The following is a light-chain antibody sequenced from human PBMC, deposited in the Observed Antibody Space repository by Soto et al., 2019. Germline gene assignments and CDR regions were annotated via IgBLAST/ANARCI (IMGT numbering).Light chain of an antibody. V-gene: IGKV1-27*01. CDR3: QKYNGAPRP. CDR2: GAS. Sequence: DIQMTQSPSSLSASVGDRVTITCRASQGISNHLAWYQQKPGKVPKLLIYGASTLRSGVPSRFSGSGSGTDFTLTISSLQPEDFATYYCQKYNGAPRPFGQGTKVEFK. CDR1: QGISNH. J-gene: IGKJ1*01.